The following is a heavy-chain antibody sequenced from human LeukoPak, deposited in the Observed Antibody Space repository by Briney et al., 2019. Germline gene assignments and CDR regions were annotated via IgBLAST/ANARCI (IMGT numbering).Heavy chain of an antibody. D-gene: IGHD2-8*01. V-gene: IGHV3-20*04. J-gene: IGHJ6*03. CDR3: ARDRLNGRYYYYYMDV. Sequence: GGSLRLSCAASGFTFDDYGMSWVRQAPGKGLEWVSGINWNGGSTGYADSVKGRFTISRDNAKNSLYLQMNSLRAEDTALYYCARDRLNGRYYYYYMDVWGKGTTVTVSS. CDR2: INWNGGST. CDR1: GFTFDDYG.